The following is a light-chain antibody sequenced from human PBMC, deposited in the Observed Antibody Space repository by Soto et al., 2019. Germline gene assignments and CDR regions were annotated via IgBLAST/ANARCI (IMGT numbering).Light chain of an antibody. CDR2: DVT. J-gene: IGLJ1*01. CDR1: SSDVGSYAR. Sequence: QSALTQPPSLSGSPGQSVAISCTGSSSDVGSYARVSWYQQPPGTAPKLMIYDVTNRPSGVPDRFSGSKSGNTASLTISGLQAEDEADYYCCSFTGSSTYVFGTGTKLTVL. V-gene: IGLV2-18*02. CDR3: CSFTGSSTYV.